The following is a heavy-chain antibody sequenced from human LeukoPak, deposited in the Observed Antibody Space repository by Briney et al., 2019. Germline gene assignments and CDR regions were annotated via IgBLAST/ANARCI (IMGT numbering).Heavy chain of an antibody. CDR1: GGSIRSYY. D-gene: IGHD4-17*01. CDR3: TRDTGTTGEVKFDP. CDR2: IYYTGST. V-gene: IGHV4-59*12. J-gene: IGHJ5*02. Sequence: SETLSLTCSVSGGSIRSYYWSWIRQSPGNGLEWIGYIYYTGSTNYNPSLKSRVTMSVDTSMSQFSLNLMSVTAADTAVYYCTRDTGTTGEVKFDPWGQGTLVTVSS.